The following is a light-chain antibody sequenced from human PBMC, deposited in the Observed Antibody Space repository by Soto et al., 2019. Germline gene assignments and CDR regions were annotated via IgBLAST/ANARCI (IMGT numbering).Light chain of an antibody. J-gene: IGLJ1*01. Sequence: QSALTQPASVSGSPGQSITISCTGTSGDVGAYNYVSWYQQHPGKAPKLMIYDVSNRPSGVSSRFSGSKSGNTASLTISGLQPEDEADYYCRSYTSSSTRVFGTGTKVTVL. CDR1: SGDVGAYNY. CDR2: DVS. CDR3: RSYTSSSTRV. V-gene: IGLV2-14*03.